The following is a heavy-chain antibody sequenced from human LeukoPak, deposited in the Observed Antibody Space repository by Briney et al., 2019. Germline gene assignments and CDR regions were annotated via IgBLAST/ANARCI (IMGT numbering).Heavy chain of an antibody. V-gene: IGHV3-21*01. CDR1: GFTFSSYS. CDR2: ISSSSSSYI. CDR3: ARDSLPGPFGSDAFDI. J-gene: IGHJ3*02. D-gene: IGHD3-10*01. Sequence: PGGSLRLSCAASGFTFSSYSMNWVRQAPGKGLEWVSSISSSSSSYIYYADSVKGRFTISRDNAKNSLYLQMNSLRAEDTAVYYCARDSLPGPFGSDAFDIWGQGTMVTVSS.